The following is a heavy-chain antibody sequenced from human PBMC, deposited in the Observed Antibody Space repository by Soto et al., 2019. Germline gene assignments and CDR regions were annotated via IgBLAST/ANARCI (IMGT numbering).Heavy chain of an antibody. J-gene: IGHJ4*02. V-gene: IGHV4-4*07. CDR3: ARISRDYVWGTPFAY. Sequence: SETLSLTCTVSGGSISSYYWSWIRQPAGKGLEWIGRIYTSGSTNYNPSIKSRVTMSVDTSKNQFSLKLSSVTAADTAVYYCARISRDYVWGTPFAYGGKGTLVPVSS. CDR1: GGSISSYY. CDR2: IYTSGST. D-gene: IGHD3-10*02.